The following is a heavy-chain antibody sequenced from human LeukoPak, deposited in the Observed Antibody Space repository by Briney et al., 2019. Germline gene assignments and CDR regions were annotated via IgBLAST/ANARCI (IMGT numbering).Heavy chain of an antibody. Sequence: NPSETLSLTCAVYGGSFSGYYWSWIRQPPGKGLEWIGEINHSGDTNYNPSLKSRVTISVDTPNNQFSLKLSSVTAADTAVYYCAGTYCSRTSCRRFPDCWGQGTLVTVSS. CDR2: INHSGDT. D-gene: IGHD2-2*01. CDR1: GGSFSGYY. J-gene: IGHJ4*02. V-gene: IGHV4-34*01. CDR3: AGTYCSRTSCRRFPDC.